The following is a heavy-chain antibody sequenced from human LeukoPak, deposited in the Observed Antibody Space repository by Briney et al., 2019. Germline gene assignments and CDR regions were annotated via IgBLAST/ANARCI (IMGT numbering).Heavy chain of an antibody. D-gene: IGHD6-19*01. Sequence: GASVKVSCRASGDSFTSCAMHWVGQAPGERMEWMGWINAGNGNTKYSQKFQGRVTITRDTPASTVYMELSSLRSEDTAVYYCAREGGSGWFRFDPWGQGTLVTVSS. J-gene: IGHJ5*02. V-gene: IGHV1-3*01. CDR2: INAGNGNT. CDR1: GDSFTSCA. CDR3: AREGGSGWFRFDP.